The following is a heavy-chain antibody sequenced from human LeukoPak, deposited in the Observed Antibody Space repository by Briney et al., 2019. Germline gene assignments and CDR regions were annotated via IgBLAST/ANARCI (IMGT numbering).Heavy chain of an antibody. V-gene: IGHV4-59*01. D-gene: IGHD1-26*01. CDR2: IYYSGST. Sequence: PSGTLSLTCTVSGGSISSYYWSWIRQPPGKGLEWIGYIYYSGSTNYNPSLKSRVTISVDTSKNQFSLKLSSVTAADTAVYYCARELVGAAFDYWGQGTLVTVSS. CDR3: ARELVGAAFDY. CDR1: GGSISSYY. J-gene: IGHJ4*02.